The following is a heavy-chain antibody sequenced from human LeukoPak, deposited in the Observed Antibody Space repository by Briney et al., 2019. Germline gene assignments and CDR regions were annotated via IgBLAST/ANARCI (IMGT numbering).Heavy chain of an antibody. V-gene: IGHV3-30*03. D-gene: IGHD3-3*01. CDR1: GFTFSSYG. CDR2: ISYDGSNK. Sequence: PGGSLRLSCAASGFTFSSYGMHWVRQAPGKGLEWVAVISYDGSNKYYADSVKGRFTISRDNSKNTLYLQVNSLRAEDTAVYYCAWGPKYYDFWSGYSPLSYWGQGTLVTVSS. CDR3: AWGPKYYDFWSGYSPLSY. J-gene: IGHJ4*02.